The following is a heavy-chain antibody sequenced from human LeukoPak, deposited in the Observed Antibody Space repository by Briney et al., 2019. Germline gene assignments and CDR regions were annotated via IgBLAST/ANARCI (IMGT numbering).Heavy chain of an antibody. CDR2: LDPEDGKR. D-gene: IGHD4-23*01. V-gene: IGHV1-24*01. J-gene: IGHJ3*01. Sequence: MGGLDPEDGKRVFAQKFQGRVSMTEDTSTDTAYMDLSSLRFEDTAVYYCATEVKSSAAFDVWGQGTMVTVSS. CDR3: ATEVKSSAAFDV.